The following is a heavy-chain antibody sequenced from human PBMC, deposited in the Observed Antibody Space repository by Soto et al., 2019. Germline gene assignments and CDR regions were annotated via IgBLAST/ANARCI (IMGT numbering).Heavy chain of an antibody. D-gene: IGHD3-10*01. CDR1: GGSISSGGYY. CDR3: ARVLLVRGSNWFDP. CDR2: IYYSGST. J-gene: IGHJ5*02. Sequence: SETLSLTCTVSGGSISSGGYYWGWIRQPPGKGLEWIGSIYYSGSTYYNPSLKSRVTISVDTSKNQFSLKLSSVTAADTAVYYCARVLLVRGSNWFDPWGQGTLVTVSS. V-gene: IGHV4-39*01.